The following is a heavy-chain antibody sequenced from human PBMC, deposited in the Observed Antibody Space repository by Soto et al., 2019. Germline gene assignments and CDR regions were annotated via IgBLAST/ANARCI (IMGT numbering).Heavy chain of an antibody. V-gene: IGHV5-51*01. CDR1: GYSFTSYW. J-gene: IGHJ4*02. CDR2: IYPSDSYT. D-gene: IGHD2-21*02. CDR3: ATGTSGIVVVTH. Sequence: GESLKISCKGSGYSFTSYWISWVRQMPGKGLEWMGMIYPSDSYTRYSPSFQGHVTISADKSISTAYLQWSSLKASDTAMYYCATGTSGIVVVTHWGQGTLVTVSS.